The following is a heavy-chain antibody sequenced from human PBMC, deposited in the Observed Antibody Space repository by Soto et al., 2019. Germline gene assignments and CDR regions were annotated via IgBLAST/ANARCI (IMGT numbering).Heavy chain of an antibody. CDR3: ARGGGPFYFGSSWFYFDY. CDR1: GGTFSSYA. D-gene: IGHD6-13*01. V-gene: IGHV1-69*13. J-gene: IGHJ4*02. Sequence: SVKVSCKASGGTFSSYAISWVRQAPGQGLEWMGGIIPIFGTANYAQKFQGRVTITADESTSTAYMELSSLRSEDTAVYYCARGGGPFYFGSSWFYFDYWGQGTLVTVSS. CDR2: IIPIFGTA.